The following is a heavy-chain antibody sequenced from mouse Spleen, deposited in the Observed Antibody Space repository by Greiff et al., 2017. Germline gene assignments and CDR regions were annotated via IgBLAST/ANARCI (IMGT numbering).Heavy chain of an antibody. CDR1: GYTFTSYT. V-gene: IGHV1-4*01. Sequence: QVQLQQSGAELARPGASVKMSCKASGYTFTSYTMHWVKQRPGQGLEWIGYINPSSGYTKYNQKFKDKATLTADESSSTAYMQLSSLTSEDSAVYYCARLGYGNYAYYAMDYWGQGTSVTVSS. CDR2: INPSSGYT. J-gene: IGHJ4*01. D-gene: IGHD2-10*02. CDR3: ARLGYGNYAYYAMDY.